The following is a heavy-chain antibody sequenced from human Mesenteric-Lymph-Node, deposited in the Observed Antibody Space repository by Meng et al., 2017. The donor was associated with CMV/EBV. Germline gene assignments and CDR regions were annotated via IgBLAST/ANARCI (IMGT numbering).Heavy chain of an antibody. J-gene: IGHJ2*01. Sequence: GGSLRLSCAASGFTFSSYGMHWVRQAPGKGLEWVAVIWYDGSNKYYADSVKGRFTISRDNSKNTLYLQMNSLRPEDTAVYYCARALTARELYFDLWGRGTLVTVSS. CDR3: ARALTARELYFDL. CDR1: GFTFSSYG. CDR2: IWYDGSNK. D-gene: IGHD6-6*01. V-gene: IGHV3-33*01.